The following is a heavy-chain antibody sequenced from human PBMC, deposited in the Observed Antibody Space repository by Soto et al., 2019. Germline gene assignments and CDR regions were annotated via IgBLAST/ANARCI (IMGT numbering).Heavy chain of an antibody. J-gene: IGHJ3*02. Sequence: QVQLQQWGAGLLKPSETLSLTCAVSGGSFSGYYWSWIRQPPGKGLEWIGEIHHSGSTYYPPSLKSRVTISGDTSRNQFALNLSSVTAADTAMYYCVRVRWDADYTGRAFDIWGQGTVVTV. D-gene: IGHD4-17*01. CDR3: VRVRWDADYTGRAFDI. V-gene: IGHV4-34*01. CDR1: GGSFSGYY. CDR2: IHHSGST.